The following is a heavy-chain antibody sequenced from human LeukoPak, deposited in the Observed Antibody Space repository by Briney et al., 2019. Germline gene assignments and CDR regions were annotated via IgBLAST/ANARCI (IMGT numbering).Heavy chain of an antibody. CDR2: ITYRGNI. D-gene: IGHD4-17*01. CDR3: ARGLALSYGDYGYFDY. J-gene: IGHJ4*02. Sequence: SGTLSLTGSVPGGSIDNYYWNGSRQSPGKGLGCIGLITYRGNIHSNYSLHSRVTISIATSKNHFTLKLPSATAADTATYYCARGLALSYGDYGYFDYWGQGTLVTVSS. V-gene: IGHV4-59*01. CDR1: GGSIDNYY.